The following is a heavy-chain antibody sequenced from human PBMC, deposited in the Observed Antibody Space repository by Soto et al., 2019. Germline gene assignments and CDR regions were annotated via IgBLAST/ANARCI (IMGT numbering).Heavy chain of an antibody. CDR1: GFTFSSYS. D-gene: IGHD3-10*01. Sequence: EVQLVESGGGLVKPGGSLRLSCAASGFTFSSYSMNWVRQAPGKGLEWVSSISSGSSYIYYADSVKGRFTISRDNAKNSRYLQMNGLRAEDTAVYYWARSSGGSGKLWNYYGMDVWGQGTTVTVSS. CDR2: ISSGSSYI. J-gene: IGHJ6*02. CDR3: ARSSGGSGKLWNYYGMDV. V-gene: IGHV3-21*06.